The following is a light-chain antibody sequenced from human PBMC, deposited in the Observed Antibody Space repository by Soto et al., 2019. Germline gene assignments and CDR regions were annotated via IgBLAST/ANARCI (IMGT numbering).Light chain of an antibody. V-gene: IGLV2-14*03. CDR2: DVT. CDR1: SSDVGGYNY. J-gene: IGLJ1*01. Sequence: QSVLTQPASVSGSPGQSITISCTGTSSDVGGYNYVSWYQQHPGKAPKLMIYDVTNRPSGVSNRFSGSKSGNTASLTIYGLQAEDEADYYCSSYTGSNTLEVFGTGTKLTVL. CDR3: SSYTGSNTLEV.